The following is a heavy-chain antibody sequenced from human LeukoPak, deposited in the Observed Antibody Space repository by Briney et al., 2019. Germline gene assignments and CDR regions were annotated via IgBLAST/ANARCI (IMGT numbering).Heavy chain of an antibody. J-gene: IGHJ6*03. Sequence: PSETLSLTRAVSGGSFSNYYWNWIRQPPGKGLEWLGEINDNGRANYNPSLMSRVTVSVDTSKNQFSLRLTSVTATDTAVYYCARRWNYGRNYYIDVWGKGATVSVSS. CDR2: INDNGRA. CDR1: GGSFSNYY. V-gene: IGHV4-34*01. CDR3: ARRWNYGRNYYIDV. D-gene: IGHD1-7*01.